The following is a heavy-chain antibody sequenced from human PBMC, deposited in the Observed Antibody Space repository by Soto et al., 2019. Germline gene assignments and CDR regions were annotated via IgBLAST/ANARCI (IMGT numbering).Heavy chain of an antibody. Sequence: SETLSLTCTVSGVSISSSTYYWGWIRQPPGKGLEYVGAVYYTGGVYYNPSLKSRVTVSADTSKNQFSLRLSSVTAADTAVYYCASLYASGPTRWFDPWGQGTLVTVS. CDR2: VYYTGGV. CDR3: ASLYASGPTRWFDP. D-gene: IGHD3-10*01. V-gene: IGHV4-39*01. CDR1: GVSISSSTYY. J-gene: IGHJ5*02.